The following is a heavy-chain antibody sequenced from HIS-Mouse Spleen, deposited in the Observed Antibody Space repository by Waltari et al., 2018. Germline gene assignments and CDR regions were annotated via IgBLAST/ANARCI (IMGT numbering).Heavy chain of an antibody. CDR2: IYYSGST. CDR1: GGSISRRSYY. J-gene: IGHJ2*01. CDR3: AREIPYSSSWYDWYFDL. Sequence: QLQLQESGPGLVKPSETLSLTCTVSGGSISRRSYYWGWIRQPPGKGLEWIGSIYYSGSTYYNPSLKSRVTISVDTSKNQFSLKLSSVTDADTAVYYCAREIPYSSSWYDWYFDLWGRGTLVTVSS. V-gene: IGHV4-39*07. D-gene: IGHD6-13*01.